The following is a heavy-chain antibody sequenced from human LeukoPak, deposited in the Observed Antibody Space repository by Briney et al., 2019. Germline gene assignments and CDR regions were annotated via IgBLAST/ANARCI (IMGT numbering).Heavy chain of an antibody. CDR1: GFTFSTYA. D-gene: IGHD6-19*01. Sequence: GGSLRLSCAASGFTFSTYAMSWVRQTPEKGLEWVSAISGSGGSTYYADSVKGRFTISRDNSKNTVFLQMNSLRVEDTAIYYCAREGEVADSWIGAFDVWGQGTILTVSS. CDR3: AREGEVADSWIGAFDV. CDR2: ISGSGGST. J-gene: IGHJ3*01. V-gene: IGHV3-23*01.